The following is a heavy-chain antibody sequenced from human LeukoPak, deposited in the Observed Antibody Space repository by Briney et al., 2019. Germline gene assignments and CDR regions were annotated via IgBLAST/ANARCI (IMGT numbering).Heavy chain of an antibody. J-gene: IGHJ5*02. V-gene: IGHV1-58*01. CDR2: IVVGSGNT. CDR3: AADGAEDYGGNP. D-gene: IGHD4-23*01. CDR1: GFTFTSSA. Sequence: SVKVSCKASGFTFTSSAVQWVRQARGQRLEWIGWIVVGSGNTNYAQKFQERVTITRDMSTSTAYMELSSLRSEDTAVYYCAADGAEDYGGNPWGQGTLVTVSS.